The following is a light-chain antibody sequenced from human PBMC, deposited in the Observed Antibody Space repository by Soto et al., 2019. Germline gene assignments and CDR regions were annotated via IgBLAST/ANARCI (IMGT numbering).Light chain of an antibody. J-gene: IGLJ1*01. CDR1: RNDIGAYEF. V-gene: IGLV2-8*01. CDR2: EVV. Sequence: QSVLTQPPSASGSPGQSVTISCTGTRNDIGAYEFVSWYQHHPGKAPKLVIYEVVQRPSGVPDRFSGSKSGNTASLTVSGLQAADEAAYYCKSYAGSNTYVLGTGTKVTVL. CDR3: KSYAGSNTYV.